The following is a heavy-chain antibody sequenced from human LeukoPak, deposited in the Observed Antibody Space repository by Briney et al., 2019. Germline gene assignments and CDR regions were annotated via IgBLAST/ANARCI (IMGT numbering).Heavy chain of an antibody. CDR2: IYYSGST. Sequence: SETLSLTCTVSGGSISSYYWSWIRQPPGKGLEWIGYIYYSGSTNYNPSLKSRVTISVDTSKNQFSPKLSSVTAADTAVYYCARRDTAMVGYFDLWGRGTLVTVSS. V-gene: IGHV4-59*01. CDR1: GGSISSYY. D-gene: IGHD5-18*01. CDR3: ARRDTAMVGYFDL. J-gene: IGHJ2*01.